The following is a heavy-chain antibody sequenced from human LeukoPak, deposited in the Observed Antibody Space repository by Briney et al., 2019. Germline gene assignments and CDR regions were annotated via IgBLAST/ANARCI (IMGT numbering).Heavy chain of an antibody. J-gene: IGHJ6*03. CDR2: INHSGST. Sequence: SETLSLTCAVYGESFSGYYWSWIRQPPGKGLEWIGEINHSGSTNYNPSLKSRVTISVDTSKNQFSLKLSSVTAADTAVYYCARFGRDFWSGTDRSYYYYMDVWGKGTTVTVSS. V-gene: IGHV4-34*01. CDR1: GESFSGYY. D-gene: IGHD3-3*01. CDR3: ARFGRDFWSGTDRSYYYYMDV.